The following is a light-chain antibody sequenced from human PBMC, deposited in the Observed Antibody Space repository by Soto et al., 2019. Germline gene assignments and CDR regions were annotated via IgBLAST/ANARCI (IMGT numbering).Light chain of an antibody. CDR2: GNK. CDR1: RSNIGPGYD. CDR3: HSYDSGLSGVV. J-gene: IGLJ2*01. Sequence: QSVLTQPPSVSGAPGQRVTISCTGSRSNIGPGYDVHWYQQLPETAPKLLIFGNKNRPSGVPDRFSGSKSGTSASLAITGLQPEDESDYYCHSYDSGLSGVVFGGGTKLTVL. V-gene: IGLV1-40*01.